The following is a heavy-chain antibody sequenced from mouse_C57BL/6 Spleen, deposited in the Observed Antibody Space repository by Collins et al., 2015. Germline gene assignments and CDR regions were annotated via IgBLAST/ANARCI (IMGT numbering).Heavy chain of an antibody. Sequence: EVKLVESGGGLVQPGGSLRLSCATSGFTFTDYYMSWVRQPPGKALEWLGFIRNKANGYTTEYSASVKGRFTISRDNSQSILYLQMNTLRAEDSATYYCARDTYYRPYYAMDYWGQGTSVTVSS. CDR3: ARDTYYRPYYAMDY. V-gene: IGHV7-3*02. CDR2: IRNKANGYTT. J-gene: IGHJ4*01. CDR1: GFTFTDYY. D-gene: IGHD2-14*01.